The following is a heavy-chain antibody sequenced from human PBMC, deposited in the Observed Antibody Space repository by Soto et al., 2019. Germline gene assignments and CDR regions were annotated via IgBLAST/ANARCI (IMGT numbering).Heavy chain of an antibody. Sequence: GGSLRLSCAASGFTFSRYGMHWVRQAPGKGLEWVALIWNDGSTTNYADSVKGRFTVSRDNARNTLHLQMNSLRAEDTAVYYCATAEVDYWGPGTPVTVSS. CDR3: ATAEVDY. CDR1: GFTFSRYG. J-gene: IGHJ4*02. CDR2: IWNDGSTT. V-gene: IGHV3-33*01.